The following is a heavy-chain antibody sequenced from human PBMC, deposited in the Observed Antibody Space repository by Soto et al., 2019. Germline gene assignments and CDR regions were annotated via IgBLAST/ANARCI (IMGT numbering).Heavy chain of an antibody. D-gene: IGHD1-1*01. J-gene: IGHJ6*02. CDR2: IWYDGSNK. CDR1: GFTFSSYG. CDR3: ARDAHGTGPEGYYYYGMDV. V-gene: IGHV3-33*01. Sequence: GGSLRLSCAASGFTFSSYGMHWVRQAPGKGLEWVAVIWYDGSNKYYADSVKGRFTISRDNSKNTLYLQMNSLRAEDTAVYYCARDAHGTGPEGYYYYGMDVWGQGTTVTVSS.